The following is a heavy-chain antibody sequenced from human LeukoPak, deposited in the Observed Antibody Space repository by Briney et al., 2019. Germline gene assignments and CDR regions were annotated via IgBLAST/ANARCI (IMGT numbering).Heavy chain of an antibody. CDR2: ISYDGSNK. D-gene: IGHD4-17*01. V-gene: IGHV3-30*04. CDR3: AKDSTVTTGIDY. Sequence: GGSLRLSCAASGFTFSSYAMHWVRQAPGKGLEWVAVISYDGSNKYYADSVKGRFTISRDNSKTTLYLQMNSLRAEDTAVYYCAKDSTVTTGIDYWGQGTLVTVSS. CDR1: GFTFSSYA. J-gene: IGHJ4*02.